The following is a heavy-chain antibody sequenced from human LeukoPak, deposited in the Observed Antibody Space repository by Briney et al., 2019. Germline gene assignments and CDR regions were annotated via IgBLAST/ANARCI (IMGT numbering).Heavy chain of an antibody. J-gene: IGHJ6*03. Sequence: SETLSLTCAVYGGSFSGYYWSWVRQPPGKGLESIGEINHSGSTNYNPSLKSRVTISVDTSKNQFSRKLSSVTAADTAVYYCARGEVVVVIATNYYYYYMDVWGKGTTVTVSS. D-gene: IGHD2-21*01. CDR2: INHSGST. CDR3: ARGEVVVVIATNYYYYYMDV. V-gene: IGHV4-34*01. CDR1: GGSFSGYY.